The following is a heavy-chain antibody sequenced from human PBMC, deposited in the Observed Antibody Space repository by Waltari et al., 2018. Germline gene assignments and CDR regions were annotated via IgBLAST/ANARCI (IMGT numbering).Heavy chain of an antibody. CDR2: ISFSGRTI. CDR1: GFRLSDYE. D-gene: IGHD3-10*01. CDR3: AKALISPIASGAFDI. J-gene: IGHJ3*02. Sequence: ELQLVESGGGLVQPGGSLRLSCAASGFRLSDYEMNWVRQAPGKGLEWVSYISFSGRTIYYADSVRGRFTISRDNAKNSLFLQMNSLRADDTAIYYCAKALISPIASGAFDIWGQGTMVTVSS. V-gene: IGHV3-48*03.